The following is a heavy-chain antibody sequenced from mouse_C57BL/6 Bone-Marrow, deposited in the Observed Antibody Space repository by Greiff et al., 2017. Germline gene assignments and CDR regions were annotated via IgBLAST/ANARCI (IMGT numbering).Heavy chain of an antibody. V-gene: IGHV5-15*01. CDR2: ISNLAYSI. Sequence: DVQLQESGGGSVQPGGSLKLSCAASGFTFSDYGMAWVRQAPRKGPEWVAFISNLAYSIYYADTVTGRFTISRENAKNTLYLEMSSLRSEDTAMYYCARRRDYDGYSYAMDYWGQGTSVTVSS. CDR1: GFTFSDYG. D-gene: IGHD2-3*01. J-gene: IGHJ4*01. CDR3: ARRRDYDGYSYAMDY.